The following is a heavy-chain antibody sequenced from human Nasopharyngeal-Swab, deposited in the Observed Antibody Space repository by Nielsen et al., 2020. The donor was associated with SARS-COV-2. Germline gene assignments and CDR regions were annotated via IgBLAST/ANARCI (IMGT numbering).Heavy chain of an antibody. CDR1: GYTLTELS. CDR2: FDPEDGET. J-gene: IGHJ4*02. Sequence: ASVKVSCKVSGYTLTELSMHWVRQAPGKGLEWMGGFDPEDGETIYAQKFQGRVTMTEDTSTDTAYMELSSLRSEDTAVYYCATYPLRSGYYTGREFDYWGQGTLVTVSS. D-gene: IGHD3-3*01. V-gene: IGHV1-24*01. CDR3: ATYPLRSGYYTGREFDY.